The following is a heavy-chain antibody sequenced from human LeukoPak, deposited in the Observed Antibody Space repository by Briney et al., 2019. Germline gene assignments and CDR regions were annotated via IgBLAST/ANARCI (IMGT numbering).Heavy chain of an antibody. V-gene: IGHV3-23*01. CDR1: GFTFSNYG. J-gene: IGHJ4*02. Sequence: HTGGSLRLSCAASGFTFSNYGMSSVRQAPGKGLEWVSTINENAANTHYADSVKGRFTISRNNSKNTLLLQMNSLRADDTALYYCTKGDGGWYPIDYWGQGTLVIVSS. CDR2: INENAANT. CDR3: TKGDGGWYPIDY. D-gene: IGHD6-19*01.